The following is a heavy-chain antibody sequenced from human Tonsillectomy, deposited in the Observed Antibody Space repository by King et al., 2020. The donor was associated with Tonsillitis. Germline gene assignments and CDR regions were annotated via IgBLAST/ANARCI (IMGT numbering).Heavy chain of an antibody. CDR1: GFTFGNYG. D-gene: IGHD3-16*01. CDR2: IAYDASYE. Sequence: VQLVQSGGGVVQPGTSLRLSCAASGFTFGNYGMHWVRQAPGKGLEWVALIAYDASYENYADSVKGRFTISRDNSKNTLYLKMNSLRVEDTVVYYCAKDGIGLSGWYFYLWGRGTLVTVSS. CDR3: AKDGIGLSGWYFYL. V-gene: IGHV3-30*18. J-gene: IGHJ2*01.